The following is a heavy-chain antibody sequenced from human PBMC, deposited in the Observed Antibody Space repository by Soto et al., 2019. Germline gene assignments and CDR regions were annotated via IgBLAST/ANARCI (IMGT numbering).Heavy chain of an antibody. D-gene: IGHD2-15*01. CDR2: IYFSGST. V-gene: IGHV4-39*01. CDR1: GDSVSSTNYY. CDR3: ARHVAQVRGYCSGGSCPVH. J-gene: IGHJ4*02. Sequence: QLQLQESGPGLVKPSETLSLTCTVSGDSVSSTNYYWGWIRQAPGKGLEWIGSIYFSGSTYYNPSLKTRLTISVDPSRNQFSLRLSSVTAADTAVSFCARHVAQVRGYCSGGSCPVHWGQGALLTVAA.